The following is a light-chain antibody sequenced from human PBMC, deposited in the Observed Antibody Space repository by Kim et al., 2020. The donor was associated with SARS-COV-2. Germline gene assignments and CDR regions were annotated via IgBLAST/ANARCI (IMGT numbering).Light chain of an antibody. Sequence: EILLTQSPSTLSLSPGERATLSCRASQNVRSSLVWYQQKPGQAPRLLIYDASNRVTGIPARFSDSGSGTDFTLTITGLEPEDFAVYYCKLRSYWVFGRGTKVDIK. CDR1: QNVRSS. V-gene: IGKV3-11*01. J-gene: IGKJ1*01. CDR2: DAS. CDR3: KLRSYWV.